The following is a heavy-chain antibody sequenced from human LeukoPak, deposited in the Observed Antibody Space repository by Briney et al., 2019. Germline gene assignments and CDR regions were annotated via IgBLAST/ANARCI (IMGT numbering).Heavy chain of an antibody. CDR2: ISSGGSNK. CDR1: GFTFSSYG. Sequence: QPGRSLRLSCAASGFTFSSYGMHWVRQAPGKGLEWVAVISSGGSNKYYADSVKGRFTISRDNSKNSLYLQMNSLRAEDTAVYYCAKDQDSYDSGGYYYVFYYWGQGTLVTVSS. CDR3: AKDQDSYDSGGYYYVFYY. V-gene: IGHV3-30*18. D-gene: IGHD3-22*01. J-gene: IGHJ4*02.